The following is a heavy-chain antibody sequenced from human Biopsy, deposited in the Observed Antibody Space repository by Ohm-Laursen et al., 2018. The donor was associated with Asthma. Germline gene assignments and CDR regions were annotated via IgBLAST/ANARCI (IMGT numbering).Heavy chain of an antibody. J-gene: IGHJ4*02. D-gene: IGHD6-19*01. CDR3: VRAVRNEQWLAPFDY. CDR1: GGSISSFY. CDR2: VYWTGST. V-gene: IGHV4-59*01. Sequence: SQTLSLTCSVYGGSISSFYWSWIRQSPEKGLEWMGYVYWTGSTNYNPSLKSRITMSVDTSKTRMFLELTSATAADTAIYYCVRAVRNEQWLAPFDYWGQGKPVTVSS.